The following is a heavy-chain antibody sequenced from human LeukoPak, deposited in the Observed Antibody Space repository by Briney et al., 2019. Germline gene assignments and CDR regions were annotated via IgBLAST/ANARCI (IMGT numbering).Heavy chain of an antibody. CDR3: ASTIAVAGTRGWFDP. D-gene: IGHD6-19*01. CDR1: GFTFDDYG. J-gene: IGHJ5*02. CDR2: INHSGST. Sequence: GSLRLSCAASGFTFDDYGMSWIRQPPGKGLEWIGEINHSGSTNYNPSLKSRVTISVDTSKNQFSLKLSSVTAADTAVYYCASTIAVAGTRGWFDPWGQGTLVTVSS. V-gene: IGHV4-34*01.